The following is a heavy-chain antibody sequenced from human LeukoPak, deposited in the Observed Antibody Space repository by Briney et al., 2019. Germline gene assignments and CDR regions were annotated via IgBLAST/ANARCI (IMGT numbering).Heavy chain of an antibody. J-gene: IGHJ4*02. CDR1: GFTFNTYG. CDR3: AKVLPQWLVRYGTFDY. Sequence: GGSLSLSCAASGFTFNTYGMSWVRQAPGKGLEWVSVISASGSNTYYADSVKGRFTISRDNSKNTLYLEMNSLRAEGTAVYYCAKVLPQWLVRYGTFDYWGQGTLVTVSS. D-gene: IGHD6-19*01. V-gene: IGHV3-23*01. CDR2: ISASGSNT.